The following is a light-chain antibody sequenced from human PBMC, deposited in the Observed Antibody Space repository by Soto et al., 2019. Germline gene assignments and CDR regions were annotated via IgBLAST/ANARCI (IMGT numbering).Light chain of an antibody. CDR1: QSISSY. Sequence: DIQMTQSPSSLSASVGDRVTITCRASQSISSYLNWYQQKPGKAPKLLIYAASSLQSGVPSRFSDSGSGTDFTLTISSLQPEDFATYYCQQSYSTPQPFGQGTKVEIK. J-gene: IGKJ1*01. CDR2: AAS. V-gene: IGKV1-39*01. CDR3: QQSYSTPQP.